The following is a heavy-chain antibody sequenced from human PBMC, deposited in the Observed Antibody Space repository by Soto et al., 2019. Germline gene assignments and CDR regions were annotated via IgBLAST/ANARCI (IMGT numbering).Heavy chain of an antibody. J-gene: IGHJ3*02. CDR2: ISGSGGST. D-gene: IGHD2-2*01. CDR3: AKIPTLALNIVVVPADSGYDLGAFDI. V-gene: IGHV3-23*01. Sequence: GGSLRLSCAASGFTFSSYAMSWVRQAPGKGLEWVSAISGSGGSTYYADSVKGRFTISRDNSKNTLYLQMNSLRAEDTAVYYCAKIPTLALNIVVVPADSGYDLGAFDIWGQGTMVTVSS. CDR1: GFTFSSYA.